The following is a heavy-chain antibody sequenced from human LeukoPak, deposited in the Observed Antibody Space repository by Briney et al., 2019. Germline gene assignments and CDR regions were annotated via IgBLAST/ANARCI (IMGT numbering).Heavy chain of an antibody. V-gene: IGHV1-2*02. CDR1: GYTFTGYY. CDR3: ARFPLAYCGGDCYGY. D-gene: IGHD2-21*02. J-gene: IGHJ4*02. CDR2: INPNSGGT. Sequence: GASVKVSCKASGYTFTGYYMHWVRQAPGQGLEWMGWINPNSGGTNYAQKFQGRVTMTRDTSISTAYMELGRLRSDDTAVYYCARFPLAYCGGDCYGYWGQGTLVTVSS.